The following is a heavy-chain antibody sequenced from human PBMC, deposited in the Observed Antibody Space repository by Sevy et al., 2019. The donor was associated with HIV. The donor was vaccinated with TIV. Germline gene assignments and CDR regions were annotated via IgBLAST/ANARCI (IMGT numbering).Heavy chain of an antibody. Sequence: GGSLRLSCAASGFTFSIYAMSWVRQAPGKGLEWVSGISGGSDDRYYADSVRGRFTISRDSSKNTRYMQMSGLRAEDTAIYYCAKERPNTSSWIFDYWGQGTLVTVSS. D-gene: IGHD6-13*01. CDR3: AKERPNTSSWIFDY. J-gene: IGHJ4*02. V-gene: IGHV3-23*01. CDR1: GFTFSIYA. CDR2: ISGGSDDR.